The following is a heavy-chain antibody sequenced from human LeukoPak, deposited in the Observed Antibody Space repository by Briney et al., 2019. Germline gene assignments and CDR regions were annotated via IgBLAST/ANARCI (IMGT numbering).Heavy chain of an antibody. D-gene: IGHD4-11*01. CDR2: VYHSGVT. CDR1: GGSITNTNYY. Sequence: SETLSLTCTVSGGSITNTNYYWAWIRQPPGEGLEWIGSVYHSGVTYYTPSLKSRVSISVDTSNNQFSLKVTSVTAADTAVYYCAREWQYQFDYWGQGSLVTVSS. CDR3: AREWQYQFDY. J-gene: IGHJ4*02. V-gene: IGHV4-39*07.